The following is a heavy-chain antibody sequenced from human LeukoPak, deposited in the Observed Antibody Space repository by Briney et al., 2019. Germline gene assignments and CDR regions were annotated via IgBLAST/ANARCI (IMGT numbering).Heavy chain of an antibody. CDR1: GFSFSDYY. V-gene: IGHV3-72*01. Sequence: GGSLRLSCVASGFSFSDYYLDWFRQAQGKGLEWVGRSRDKANSYTTEYAASVRGRFTISRDDSKNSLHLQMNGLKIEDSAVYLCARRFGGHNGHNDYWGQGTLVTVSS. D-gene: IGHD2-15*01. J-gene: IGHJ4*02. CDR2: SRDKANSYTT. CDR3: ARRFGGHNGHNDY.